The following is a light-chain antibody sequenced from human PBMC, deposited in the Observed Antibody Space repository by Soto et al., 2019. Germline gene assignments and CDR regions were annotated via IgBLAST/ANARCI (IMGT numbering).Light chain of an antibody. CDR2: EVN. CDR1: SSDVGGSNH. Sequence: LAQPASVSGSPGQSITISCTGTSSDVGGSNHVSWYQHHPGKVPKVIIYEVNFRPSGVSNRFSGSKSGYTASLTISGLQAEDEADYYCNSQTRSGIRVFGTGTKVTVL. V-gene: IGLV2-14*01. CDR3: NSQTRSGIRV. J-gene: IGLJ1*01.